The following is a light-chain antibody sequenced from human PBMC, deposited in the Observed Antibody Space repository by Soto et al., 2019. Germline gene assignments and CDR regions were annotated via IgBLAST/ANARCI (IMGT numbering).Light chain of an antibody. J-gene: IGKJ1*01. CDR3: QQYHRYST. V-gene: IGKV1-39*01. Sequence: DIQMTQSPSSLSASVGDEVTITCRASQTIMTYLNWYQLKPGKPPRLLIYAASSLQSGVPSRFSGSGSGTEFTLTISSLESDDFATYYCQQYHRYSTFGQGTKVDIK. CDR1: QTIMTY. CDR2: AAS.